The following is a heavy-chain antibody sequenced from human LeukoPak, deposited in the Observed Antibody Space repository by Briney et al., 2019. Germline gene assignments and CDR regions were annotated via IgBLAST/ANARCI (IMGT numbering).Heavy chain of an antibody. CDR2: INPNSGGT. J-gene: IGHJ4*02. Sequence: ASVKVSFKASGYTFTGYYMHWVRQAPGQGLEWMGRINPNSGGTNYAQKFQGRVTMTRDTSISTAYMELSRLRSDDTAVYYCARDTSVAGFYYFDYWGQGTLVTVSS. V-gene: IGHV1-2*06. CDR3: ARDTSVAGFYYFDY. D-gene: IGHD2-15*01. CDR1: GYTFTGYY.